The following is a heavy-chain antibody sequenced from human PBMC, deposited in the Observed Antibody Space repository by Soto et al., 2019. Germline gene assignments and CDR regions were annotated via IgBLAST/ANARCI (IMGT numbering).Heavy chain of an antibody. CDR3: AWGVSVTLAVQGGAPDKNYFDA. CDR1: GASFSGFY. D-gene: IGHD1-26*01. J-gene: IGHJ4*02. V-gene: IGHV4-34*04. CDR2: TDHSGIT. Sequence: SETLSLTCAVSGASFSGFYWSWIRQSPGKGLEWIGETDHSGITNHNTALKSRATMSVDTSKNQFSLKPRSVAAEDTAAYYGAWGVSVTLAVQGGAPDKNYFDAWSQGTLV.